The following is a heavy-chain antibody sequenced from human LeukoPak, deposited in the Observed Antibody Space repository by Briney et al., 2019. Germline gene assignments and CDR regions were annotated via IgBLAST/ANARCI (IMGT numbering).Heavy chain of an antibody. D-gene: IGHD3/OR15-3a*01. Sequence: GESLKISCKASGYSFTRYWIGWVRQKPGKGLEWMGIIYPGDSDTRNRPSFQGQVTISADKSISTAYLQWSSLKAPDTVMYYCARTTLDAFDIWGQGTMVTVSS. CDR2: IYPGDSDT. CDR3: ARTTLDAFDI. V-gene: IGHV5-51*01. J-gene: IGHJ3*02. CDR1: GYSFTRYW.